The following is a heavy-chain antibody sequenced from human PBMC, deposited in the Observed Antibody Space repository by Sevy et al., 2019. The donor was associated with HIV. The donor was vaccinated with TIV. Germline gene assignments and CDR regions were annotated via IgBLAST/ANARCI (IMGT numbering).Heavy chain of an antibody. V-gene: IGHV3-23*01. CDR2: ISGSGGST. CDR3: AKTLLVATIIPDAFDI. Sequence: GGSLRLSCAASGFTFSTYAMSWVRQAPGKGLEWVSAISGSGGSTYYADSVKGRFTISRDNSKNTLYLQMNSLRAEDTAVYYCAKTLLVATIIPDAFDIWGQGTMVTVSS. D-gene: IGHD5-12*01. CDR1: GFTFSTYA. J-gene: IGHJ3*02.